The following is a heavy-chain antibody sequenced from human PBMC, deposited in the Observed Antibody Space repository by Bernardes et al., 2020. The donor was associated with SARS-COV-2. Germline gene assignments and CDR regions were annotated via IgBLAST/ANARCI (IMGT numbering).Heavy chain of an antibody. CDR1: GFTFSSYA. J-gene: IGHJ4*02. CDR3: AKAKVGACSERSGSCYYFDY. D-gene: IGHD2-15*01. CDR2: ISYDGGNK. V-gene: IGHV3-30*18. Sequence: GGSLRLSCAASGFTFSSYAMHWVRQAPGKGLEWVAVISYDGGNKYYVDSVKGRFAISRDNSDNTLYLQMNSLRAEDAAVYYCAKAKVGACSERSGSCYYFDYWGPGTLVTVSS.